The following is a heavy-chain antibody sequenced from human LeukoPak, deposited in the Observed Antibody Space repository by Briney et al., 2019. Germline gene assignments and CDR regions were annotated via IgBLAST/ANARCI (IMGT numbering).Heavy chain of an antibody. D-gene: IGHD3-10*01. V-gene: IGHV3-21*01. CDR2: ISSSSSYI. CDR1: GFTLSSYS. Sequence: PGGSLRLSCAASGFTLSSYSMNWVRQAPGKGLQWVSSISSSSSYIYYADSVKGRFTISRDNAKKSLYLEMNSLRAEDTAVYYCARVPMIRGVVIDHMDVWGKGTTVTISS. CDR3: ARVPMIRGVVIDHMDV. J-gene: IGHJ6*03.